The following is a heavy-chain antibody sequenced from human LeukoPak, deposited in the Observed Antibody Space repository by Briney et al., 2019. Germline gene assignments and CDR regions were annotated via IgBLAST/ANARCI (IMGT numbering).Heavy chain of an antibody. D-gene: IGHD4-17*01. CDR3: ARDTPYYGDKFNSDYYYGMDV. Sequence: SETLSLTCTVSGGSIGSYYWSWIRQPPGKGLEWIGYIYYSGSTNYNPSLKSRVTISVDTSKNQFSLKLSSVTAADTAVYYCARDTPYYGDKFNSDYYYGMDVWGKGTTVTVSS. CDR2: IYYSGST. CDR1: GGSIGSYY. J-gene: IGHJ6*04. V-gene: IGHV4-59*01.